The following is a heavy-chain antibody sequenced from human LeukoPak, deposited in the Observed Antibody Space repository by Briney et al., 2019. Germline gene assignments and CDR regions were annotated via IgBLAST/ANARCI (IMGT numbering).Heavy chain of an antibody. Sequence: PSETLSLTCAVYGGSFSGYYWSWIRQPPGKGLEWIGEINHSGSTNYNPSLKSRVTVSVDTSKNQFSLKLSSVTAADTAVYYCARGSSLWFGELLGRRYYYGMDVWGQGTTVTVSS. CDR3: ARGSSLWFGELLGRRYYYGMDV. CDR2: INHSGST. CDR1: GGSFSGYY. J-gene: IGHJ6*02. V-gene: IGHV4-34*01. D-gene: IGHD3-10*01.